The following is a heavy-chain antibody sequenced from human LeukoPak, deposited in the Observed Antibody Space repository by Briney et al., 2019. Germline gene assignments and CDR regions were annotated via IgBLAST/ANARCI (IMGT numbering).Heavy chain of an antibody. D-gene: IGHD6-13*01. V-gene: IGHV4-34*01. CDR1: GFTFSSYG. CDR2: INHSGST. Sequence: GSLRLSCAASGFTFSSYGMHWVRQAPGKGLEWIGEINHSGSTNYNPSLKSRVTISVDTSKNQFSLKLSSVTAADTAVYYCARVVSSWYYFQHWGQGTLVTVSS. J-gene: IGHJ1*01. CDR3: ARVVSSWYYFQH.